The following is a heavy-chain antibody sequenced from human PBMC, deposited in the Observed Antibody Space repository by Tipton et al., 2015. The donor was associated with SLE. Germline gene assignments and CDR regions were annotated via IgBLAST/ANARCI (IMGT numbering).Heavy chain of an antibody. CDR2: ISSSGTII. CDR1: GFIFSSYA. V-gene: IGHV3-48*03. J-gene: IGHJ6*03. Sequence: SLRLSCAASGFIFSSYALGWVRQAPGKGLEWVSYISSSGTIIYYADSVKGRFTVSRDSDSLYLQMNSLGVEDTAVYYCARHPFYYYYMDVWGRGTSVTVSS. CDR3: ARHPFYYYYMDV.